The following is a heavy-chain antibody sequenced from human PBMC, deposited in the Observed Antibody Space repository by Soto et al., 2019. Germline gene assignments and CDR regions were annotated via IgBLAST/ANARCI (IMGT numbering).Heavy chain of an antibody. D-gene: IGHD4-17*01. V-gene: IGHV4-34*01. J-gene: IGHJ6*02. CDR3: AREAEMTTVTTGYYYYGMDV. CDR2: INHSGST. Sequence: SETLSLTCAVYGGSFSGYYWSWIRQPPGKGLEWIGEINHSGSTNYNPSLKSRVTISVDTSKNQFSLKLSSVTAADTAVYYCAREAEMTTVTTGYYYYGMDVWGQGTTVTVSS. CDR1: GGSFSGYY.